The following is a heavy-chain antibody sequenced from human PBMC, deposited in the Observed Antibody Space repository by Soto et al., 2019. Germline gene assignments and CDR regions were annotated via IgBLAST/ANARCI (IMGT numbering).Heavy chain of an antibody. CDR1: GGSISSSSYY. CDR3: AGQGRVVVTAVYFDY. CDR2: IYYSGST. J-gene: IGHJ4*02. D-gene: IGHD2-21*02. Sequence: QLQLQESGPGLVKPSETLSLTCTVSGGSISSSSYYWGWIRQPPGKGLEWIGSIYYSGSTYYNPSPKSRVTISVDTPKNQFSLKLSSVTAADTAVYYCAGQGRVVVTAVYFDYWGQGTLVTVSS. V-gene: IGHV4-39*01.